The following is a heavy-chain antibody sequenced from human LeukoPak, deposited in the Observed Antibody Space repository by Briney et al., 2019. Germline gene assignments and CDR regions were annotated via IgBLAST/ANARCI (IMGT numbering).Heavy chain of an antibody. CDR2: ISSSSSYI. D-gene: IGHD2-8*01. V-gene: IGHV3-21*01. CDR1: GFTVSSNY. J-gene: IGHJ4*02. CDR3: ASLYGFDY. Sequence: PGGSLRLSCAASGFTVSSNYMSWVRQAPGKGLEWVSSISSSSSYIYYADSVKGRFTISRDNAKNSLYLQMNSLRAEDTAVYYCASLYGFDYWGQGTLVTVSS.